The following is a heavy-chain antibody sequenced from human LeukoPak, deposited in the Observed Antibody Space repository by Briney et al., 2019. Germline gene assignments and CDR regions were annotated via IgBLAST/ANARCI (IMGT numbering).Heavy chain of an antibody. CDR2: MSNSGENT. CDR1: GFTFSSYS. D-gene: IGHD4-17*01. V-gene: IGHV3-30*18. Sequence: GGSLRLSCAASGFTFSSYSMQWVRQTPGKGLEWVGIMSNSGENTFYGEAVKGRFTISRDNSQSTLYLQMNSLRPEDTAVYYCAKGGASVTRYVDYWGQGTLVTVSS. J-gene: IGHJ4*02. CDR3: AKGGASVTRYVDY.